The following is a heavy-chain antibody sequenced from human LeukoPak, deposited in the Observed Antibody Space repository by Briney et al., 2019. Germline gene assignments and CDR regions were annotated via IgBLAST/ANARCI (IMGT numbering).Heavy chain of an antibody. J-gene: IGHJ4*02. V-gene: IGHV1-69*13. CDR1: GGTLISYA. CDR2: IIPIFGTA. Sequence: SVKVSCKASGGTLISYAISWVRQAPGQGLEWMGGIIPIFGTANYAQKFQGRVTITADESTSTAYMELSSLRSEDTAVYYCAREEEYYYDSSGYYPLDYWGQGTLVTVSS. D-gene: IGHD3-22*01. CDR3: AREEEYYYDSSGYYPLDY.